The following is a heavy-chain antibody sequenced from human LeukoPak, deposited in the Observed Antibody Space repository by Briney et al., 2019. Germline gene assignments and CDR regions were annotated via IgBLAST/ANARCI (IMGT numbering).Heavy chain of an antibody. Sequence: PGGSLRLSCAASGFTFSSYAMSWVRQAPGKGLEWVSGISGSGGNTNYADSVKGRFTISRDNSKNTLYLQMNTLTAEDTAVYYCAKTGAGYYYMDVWGKGTTVIVSS. D-gene: IGHD7-27*01. CDR3: AKTGAGYYYMDV. CDR1: GFTFSSYA. CDR2: ISGSGGNT. J-gene: IGHJ6*03. V-gene: IGHV3-23*01.